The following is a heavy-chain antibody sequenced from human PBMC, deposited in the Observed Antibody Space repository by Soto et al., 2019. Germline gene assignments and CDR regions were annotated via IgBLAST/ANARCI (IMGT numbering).Heavy chain of an antibody. D-gene: IGHD1-7*01. CDR1: GYTFTSYG. Sequence: QVQLVQSGAEVKKPGASVKVSCKASGYTFTSYGISWVRQASGQGLEWMGWISAYNGNTNYAQKLHGRVTMTTDTSTSTAYKELKSLRSGCTAVYYCARALPAGNCYYWGQGTPVTVPS. CDR3: ARALPAGNCYY. CDR2: ISAYNGNT. J-gene: IGHJ4*02. V-gene: IGHV1-18*01.